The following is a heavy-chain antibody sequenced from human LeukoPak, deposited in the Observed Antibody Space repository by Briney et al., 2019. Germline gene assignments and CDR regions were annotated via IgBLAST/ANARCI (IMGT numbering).Heavy chain of an antibody. CDR1: GFTFSDYY. Sequence: GGSLRLSCAASGFTFSDYYMSWIRQAPGKGLEWVSYISSSGSTIYYADSVKGRFTISRDNAKNSLYLQMNSLRAEDTAVYYYARDDILTGHMPYYYGMDVWGQGTTVTVSS. CDR3: ARDDILTGHMPYYYGMDV. J-gene: IGHJ6*02. CDR2: ISSSGSTI. D-gene: IGHD3-9*01. V-gene: IGHV3-11*01.